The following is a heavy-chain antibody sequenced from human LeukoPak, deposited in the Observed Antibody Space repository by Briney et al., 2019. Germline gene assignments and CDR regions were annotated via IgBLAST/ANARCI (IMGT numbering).Heavy chain of an antibody. CDR3: ASRTMVRGVN. D-gene: IGHD3-10*01. J-gene: IGHJ4*02. CDR2: IYHSGST. CDR1: GYSISSGYY. V-gene: IGHV4-38-2*01. Sequence: SSETLSLTCAVSGYSISSGYYWGWIRQPPGEGLEWIGSIYHSGSTYYNPSLKSRVTISVDTSKDQFSLKLSSVTAADTAVYYCASRTMVRGVNWGQGTLVTVSS.